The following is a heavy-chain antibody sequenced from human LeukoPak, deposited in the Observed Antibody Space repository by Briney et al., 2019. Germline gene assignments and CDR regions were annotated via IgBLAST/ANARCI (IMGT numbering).Heavy chain of an antibody. CDR2: ISYDGSNR. D-gene: IGHD1-1*01. V-gene: IGHV3-30*18. CDR3: AKIQRSQTLIDY. CDR1: GLTSFSYG. J-gene: IGHJ4*02. Sequence: GGSLRRSCAAAGLTSFSYGMNRVGRPPGKGRQGVGVISYDGSNRYYADSVKGRFTISRDNSKNTLYLQMNSLRAEDTAVYYCAKIQRSQTLIDYWGQGTLVTVSS.